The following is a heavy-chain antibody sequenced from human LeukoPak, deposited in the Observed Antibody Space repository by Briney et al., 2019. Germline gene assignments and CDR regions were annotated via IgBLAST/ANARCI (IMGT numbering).Heavy chain of an antibody. D-gene: IGHD6-19*01. CDR1: GFTFSSYA. V-gene: IGHV3-23*01. J-gene: IGHJ4*02. CDR2: ISGSGGST. Sequence: PGGSLRLSCAASGFTFSSYAMSWVRQAPGKGLEWVSAISGSGGSTYYADSVKGRFTISRDNSKNTLYLQMNSLRAEDTAVYYCTRHTVAVAGKVSDYWGQGTLVTVSS. CDR3: TRHTVAVAGKVSDY.